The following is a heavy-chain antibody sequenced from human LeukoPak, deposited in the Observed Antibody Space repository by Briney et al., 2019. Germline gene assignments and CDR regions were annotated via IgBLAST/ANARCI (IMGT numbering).Heavy chain of an antibody. CDR3: ARGWDSGTHFDY. D-gene: IGHD1-26*01. CDR1: GFTFSRYE. V-gene: IGHV3-48*03. CDR2: ISSSGGAT. J-gene: IGHJ4*02. Sequence: GGSLRLPCAASGFTFSRYEMNWVRQAPGKGLEWVSYISSSGGATHYADSVKGRFTISRDNAKNSLYLQMNSLRAEDTAVYYCARGWDSGTHFDYWGQGALVTVSS.